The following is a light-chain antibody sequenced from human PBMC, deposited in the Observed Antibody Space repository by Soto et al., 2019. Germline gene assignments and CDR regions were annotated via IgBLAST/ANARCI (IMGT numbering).Light chain of an antibody. CDR3: QKYNSAPLT. V-gene: IGKV1-27*01. CDR1: QVFSNY. J-gene: IGKJ4*01. CDR2: AAS. Sequence: DIQMTQSPSSLSASVGDRVTITCWASQVFSNYLAWYQQKPGKLPKLLIYAASTLQSGVQSRFSGGGSGTHFTLTISSLQPEDVATYYCQKYNSAPLTFGGGTKVEIK.